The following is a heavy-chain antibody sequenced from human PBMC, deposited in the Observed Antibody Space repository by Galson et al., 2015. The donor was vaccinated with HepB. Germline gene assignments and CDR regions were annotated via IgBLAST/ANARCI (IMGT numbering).Heavy chain of an antibody. J-gene: IGHJ3*01. CDR2: INPNTGGT. CDR1: GYTFTGYY. V-gene: IGHV1-2*02. CDR3: AKSYPRNSPHDAFDV. D-gene: IGHD2-21*01. Sequence: SVKVSCKASGYTFTGYYMHWVRQAPAQGLQWMGWINPNTGGTNYKQKLQGRVTLTRDTSISTAYMELTRLRSDDTAVYCCAKSYPRNSPHDAFDVWGQGTLVTVSS.